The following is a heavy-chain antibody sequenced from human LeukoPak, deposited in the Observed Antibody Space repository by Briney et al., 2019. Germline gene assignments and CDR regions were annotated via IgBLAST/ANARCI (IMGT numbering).Heavy chain of an antibody. J-gene: IGHJ6*02. D-gene: IGHD2-2*01. CDR2: ISSSSSYI. V-gene: IGHV3-21*01. CDR1: GFTFSSYS. Sequence: GGSLRLSCAASGFTFSSYSMNWVRQAPGKGLEWVSSISSSSSYIYYADSVKGRFTISRDNAKKSLYLQMNSLRAEDTAVYYCARGPRGSSKPYGMDVWGQGTTVTVSS. CDR3: ARGPRGSSKPYGMDV.